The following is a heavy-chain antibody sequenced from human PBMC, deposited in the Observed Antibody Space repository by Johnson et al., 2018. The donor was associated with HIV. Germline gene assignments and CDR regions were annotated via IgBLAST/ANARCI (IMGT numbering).Heavy chain of an antibody. V-gene: IGHV3-66*01. Sequence: VQLVESGGGVVRPGGSLRLSCAASGFTVSSNYMSWVRQAPGKGLDWVSVTYSGGSPYYADSVQGRFTISRDHSKNTLYLQMNSLEAEDTAVYYCARDSFFEELNAFDIWGQGTMVTVSS. CDR1: GFTVSSNY. CDR2: TYSGGSP. CDR3: ARDSFFEELNAFDI. D-gene: IGHD3-10*01. J-gene: IGHJ3*02.